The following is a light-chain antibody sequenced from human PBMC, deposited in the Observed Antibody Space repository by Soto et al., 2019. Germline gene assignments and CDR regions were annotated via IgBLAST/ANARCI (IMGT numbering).Light chain of an antibody. CDR3: QQYKKWPPLT. CDR2: GAF. V-gene: IGKV3-15*01. CDR1: QSVAFH. Sequence: EIVMTQSPATLSVSPGETATLSCRASQSVAFHLAWYQQKPGQGPRLLIYGAFTRATGIPARFSGSGSGKEFTLTISSLQSEDFAVYYCQQYKKWPPLTFGGGTKVEIK. J-gene: IGKJ4*01.